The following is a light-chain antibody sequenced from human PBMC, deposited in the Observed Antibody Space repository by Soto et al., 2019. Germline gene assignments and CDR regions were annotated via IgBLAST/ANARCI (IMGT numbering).Light chain of an antibody. J-gene: IGLJ2*01. V-gene: IGLV2-14*01. CDR1: SSDVGGYNY. CDR2: DVS. Sequence: QSALTQPASVSGSPGQSITISCTGTSSDVGGYNYVSWYQQHPGKAPKLMIYDVSNRPSGVSNRFSGSKSGNTASLTISGLQAEDEAHYYCSSYTSSSTPPGVFGGGTKLTV. CDR3: SSYTSSSTPPGV.